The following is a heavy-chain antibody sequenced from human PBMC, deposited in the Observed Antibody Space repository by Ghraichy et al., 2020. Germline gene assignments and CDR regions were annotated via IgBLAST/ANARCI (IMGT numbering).Heavy chain of an antibody. V-gene: IGHV3-23*01. Sequence: LSLTCATSGFTFSSYDMNWVRQAPGKGLEWVSTIGGSGGSAYYADSVKGRFTISRDNSKNTLYLQMNSLRAEDTAVYFCAKDASSVGKRGFDYWGQGTLVTVSS. CDR3: AKDASSVGKRGFDY. CDR2: IGGSGGSA. CDR1: GFTFSSYD. J-gene: IGHJ4*02. D-gene: IGHD1-26*01.